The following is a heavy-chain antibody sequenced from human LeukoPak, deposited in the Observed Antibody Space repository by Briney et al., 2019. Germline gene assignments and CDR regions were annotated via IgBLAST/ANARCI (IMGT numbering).Heavy chain of an antibody. CDR3: ARTGSIVATTPVAYYGMDV. V-gene: IGHV1-69*13. D-gene: IGHD5-12*01. Sequence: SVKVSCKASGGTFSSYAISWVRQAPGQGLEWMGGIIPIFGTANYAQKFQGRVTITADESTSTAYMELSSLRSEDTAVYYCARTGSIVATTPVAYYGMDVWGQGTTVTVSS. J-gene: IGHJ6*02. CDR2: IIPIFGTA. CDR1: GGTFSSYA.